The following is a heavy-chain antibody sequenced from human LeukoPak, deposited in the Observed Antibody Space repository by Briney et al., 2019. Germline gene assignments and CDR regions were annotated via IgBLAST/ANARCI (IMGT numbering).Heavy chain of an antibody. CDR3: ARSNYAAGSDYNFFDN. Sequence: EPSETLSLTCTVSGGSINSSSYYWGWIRQPPGKGLEWIRSVYYSGSTHYNPSLKSQVTISVDTSKNHFSLRLSSVTAADTAVYYCARSNYAAGSDYNFFDNWGQGTLVTVSS. CDR1: GGSINSSSYY. J-gene: IGHJ4*02. V-gene: IGHV4-39*02. D-gene: IGHD3-10*01. CDR2: VYYSGST.